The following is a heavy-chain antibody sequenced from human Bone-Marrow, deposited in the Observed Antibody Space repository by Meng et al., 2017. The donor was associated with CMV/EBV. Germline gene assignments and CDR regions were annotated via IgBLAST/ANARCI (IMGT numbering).Heavy chain of an antibody. Sequence: SGFPFRSYAMCWVRQAPGKGLEWFSVIYSSGSSTYYAASVKGRFTISRDNSKNTLYLQMNSLRAEDTAVYYCAKSFQRYYYYYGMDVWGQGTMVTVSS. CDR2: IYSSGSST. CDR3: AKSFQRYYYYYGMDV. D-gene: IGHD2/OR15-2a*01. V-gene: IGHV3-23*03. J-gene: IGHJ6*02. CDR1: GFPFRSYA.